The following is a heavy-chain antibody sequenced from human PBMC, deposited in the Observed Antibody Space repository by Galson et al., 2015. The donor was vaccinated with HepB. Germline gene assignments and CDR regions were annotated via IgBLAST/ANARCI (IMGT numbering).Heavy chain of an antibody. V-gene: IGHV3-64D*06. Sequence: SLRLSCAASGFTFSSYAMHWVRQAPGKGLEYVSAISSNGGSTYYADSVKGRFTISRDNSKNTLYLQMSSLRAEDTAVYYCVKASRSSSFRYFDYWGQGTLVTVSS. J-gene: IGHJ4*02. CDR3: VKASRSSSFRYFDY. D-gene: IGHD6-13*01. CDR2: ISSNGGST. CDR1: GFTFSSYA.